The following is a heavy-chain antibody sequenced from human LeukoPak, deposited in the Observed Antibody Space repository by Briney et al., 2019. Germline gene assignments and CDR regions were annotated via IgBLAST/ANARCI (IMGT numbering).Heavy chain of an antibody. D-gene: IGHD2-8*01. V-gene: IGHV3-23*01. CDR2: VSGGGAYT. J-gene: IGHJ4*02. CDR1: GFSFSSFA. Sequence: PGGSLTLSCVGSGFSFSSFAMSWVRQAPGKGLEWVSTVSGGGAYTYYADSVKGRFTVSRDDSKSMHFLQMNSLRPEDTALYFCAKGITVSAGYYLDSWGQGTLVTVSS. CDR3: AKGITVSAGYYLDS.